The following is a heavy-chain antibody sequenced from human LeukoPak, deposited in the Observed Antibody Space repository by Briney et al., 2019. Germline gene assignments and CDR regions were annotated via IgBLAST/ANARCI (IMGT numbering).Heavy chain of an antibody. CDR2: IDIPGNT. D-gene: IGHD2-2*01. Sequence: SWGSLRLSCAASGFTLSSYDMHWVRQATGKGLEWVSGIDIPGNTYYPDSVKGRFTMSRESAKNSLYLQMNSLRDEDTAVYYCVREGLECSGSSCQRAAFDYWGQGTLVTVSS. CDR1: GFTLSSYD. J-gene: IGHJ4*02. V-gene: IGHV3-13*01. CDR3: VREGLECSGSSCQRAAFDY.